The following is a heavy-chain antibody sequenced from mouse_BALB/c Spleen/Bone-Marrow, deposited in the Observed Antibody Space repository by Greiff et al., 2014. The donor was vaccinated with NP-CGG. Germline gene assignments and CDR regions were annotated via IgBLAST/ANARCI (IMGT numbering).Heavy chain of an antibody. D-gene: IGHD1-1*01. CDR2: IDPANGNT. CDR1: GFNIKDTY. J-gene: IGHJ2*01. V-gene: IGHV14-3*02. CDR3: ARYYYGSSYFDY. Sequence: VQLKESGAELVKPGASVKLSCTASGFNIKDTYMHWVKQRPEQGLEWIGRIDPANGNTKYDPKFQSKATITADTSSNTAYLQLSSLTSEDTAVYYCARYYYGSSYFDYWAKAPLSQSPQ.